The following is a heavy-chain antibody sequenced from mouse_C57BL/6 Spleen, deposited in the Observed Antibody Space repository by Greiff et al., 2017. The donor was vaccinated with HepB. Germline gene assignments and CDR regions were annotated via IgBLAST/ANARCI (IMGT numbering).Heavy chain of an antibody. CDR1: GFTFSSYA. V-gene: IGHV5-4*01. Sequence: EVKLQESGGGLVKPGGSLKLSCAASGFTFSSYAMSWVRQTPEKRLEWVATISDGGSYTYYPDNVKGRFTISRDNAKNNLYLQMSHLKSEDTAMYYCARDFTGYFDVWGTGTTVTVSS. D-gene: IGHD1-1*01. J-gene: IGHJ1*03. CDR2: ISDGGSYT. CDR3: ARDFTGYFDV.